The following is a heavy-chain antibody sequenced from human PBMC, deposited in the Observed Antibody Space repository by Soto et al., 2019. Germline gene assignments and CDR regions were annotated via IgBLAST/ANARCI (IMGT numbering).Heavy chain of an antibody. D-gene: IGHD3-10*01. Sequence: QVQLQESGPGLVKPSQTLSPTCTVSGGSISTGDYYWSWIRQPPGKGLEWIGYIYYSGSTYYNPSLKSRVTISLDTSKNQFSLKLSSVTAADTAVYYCARWWFGEFFDYWGQGTLVTVSS. CDR1: GGSISTGDYY. CDR3: ARWWFGEFFDY. J-gene: IGHJ4*01. CDR2: IYYSGST. V-gene: IGHV4-30-4*01.